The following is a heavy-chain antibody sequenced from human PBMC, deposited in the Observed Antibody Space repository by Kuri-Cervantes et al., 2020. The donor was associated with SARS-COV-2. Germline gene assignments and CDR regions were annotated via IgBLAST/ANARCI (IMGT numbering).Heavy chain of an antibody. CDR2: ISGSGGTT. V-gene: IGHV3-23*01. CDR1: GFTFSSYA. J-gene: IGHJ5*02. Sequence: GESLKISCAASGFTFSSYAMSWVRQPPGKGLEWVSAISGSGGTTYYPDSLKGRSTIARDNSKHTLYLQMNSLGAEDTAVYYCAKALGRPNWFDPWGQGTLVTVSS. CDR3: AKALGRPNWFDP.